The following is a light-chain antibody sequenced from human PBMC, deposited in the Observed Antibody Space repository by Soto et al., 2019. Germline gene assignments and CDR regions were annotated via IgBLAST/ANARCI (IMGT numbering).Light chain of an antibody. Sequence: EIQMTQSPSTLSASVGDRVTITCRASQTIATWLAWYQQKPGKTPDLLIYDASSLESGVPLRFSGSGSGTEFTHPSSSRHTDDSATYYCKQYTDEPWTFGQGTKVEIK. CDR2: DAS. CDR3: KQYTDEPWT. CDR1: QTIATW. V-gene: IGKV1-5*01. J-gene: IGKJ1*01.